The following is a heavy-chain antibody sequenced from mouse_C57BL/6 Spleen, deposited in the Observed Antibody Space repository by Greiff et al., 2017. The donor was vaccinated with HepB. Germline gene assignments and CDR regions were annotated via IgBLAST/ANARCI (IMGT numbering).Heavy chain of an antibody. CDR3: ARSYGSSTWFAY. J-gene: IGHJ3*01. CDR1: GYTFTSYW. D-gene: IGHD1-1*01. V-gene: IGHV1-55*01. CDR2: IYPGSGST. Sequence: QVQLQQPGAELVKPGASVKMSCKASGYTFTSYWITWVKQRPGQGLEWIGDIYPGSGSTNYNEKFKSKATLTVDTSSSTAYMQLSSLTSEDSAVYYWARSYGSSTWFAYWGQGTLVTVSA.